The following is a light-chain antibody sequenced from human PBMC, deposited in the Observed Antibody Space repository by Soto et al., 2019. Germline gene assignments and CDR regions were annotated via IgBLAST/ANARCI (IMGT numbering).Light chain of an antibody. CDR1: TSDVGRYNY. Sequence: QSVLTQPPSASGSPGQSITISCTGTTSDVGRYNYVSWYQQHPGKAPKLIIYDVSNRPSGVSNRFSGSKSGNTASLTISGLQAEDEADYYCNSYTSSSTYVFGTGTKLTVL. V-gene: IGLV2-14*01. CDR2: DVS. CDR3: NSYTSSSTYV. J-gene: IGLJ1*01.